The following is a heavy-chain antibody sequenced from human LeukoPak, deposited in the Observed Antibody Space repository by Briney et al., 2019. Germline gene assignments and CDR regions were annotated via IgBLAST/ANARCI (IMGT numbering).Heavy chain of an antibody. CDR1: GFTFRTYA. D-gene: IGHD6-13*01. Sequence: GGSLRLSCGASGFTFRTYAMSWVRQAPGKGLEWVSGISDGGGRTFYAESVKGRFTVSRDNSKNTLYLRMNSLRAEDTAIYYCTKNQILDDTGSRYAYWGQGTLVTVSS. CDR3: TKNQILDDTGSRYAY. V-gene: IGHV3-23*01. J-gene: IGHJ4*02. CDR2: ISDGGGRT.